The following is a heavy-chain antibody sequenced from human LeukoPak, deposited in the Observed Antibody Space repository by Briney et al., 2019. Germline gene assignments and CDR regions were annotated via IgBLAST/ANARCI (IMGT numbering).Heavy chain of an antibody. CDR3: ARGIDGYYDY. CDR1: GFTFSTYS. CDR2: ISGTSSYI. D-gene: IGHD3-22*01. J-gene: IGHJ4*02. Sequence: GGSLRLSCAASGFTFSTYSMNWVRQAPGKGLEWVSSISGTSSYIYYADSVKGRFTISRDNAKNSLYLQMSSLRSEDTAVYYCARGIDGYYDYWGQGTLVTVSS. V-gene: IGHV3-21*01.